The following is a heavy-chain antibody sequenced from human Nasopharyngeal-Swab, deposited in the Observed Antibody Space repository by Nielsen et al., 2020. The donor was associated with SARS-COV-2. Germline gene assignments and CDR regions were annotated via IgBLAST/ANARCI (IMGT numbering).Heavy chain of an antibody. D-gene: IGHD6-13*01. CDR3: ARVIAAAANEGLDY. CDR2: ISAYNGNT. J-gene: IGHJ4*02. V-gene: IGHV1-18*01. CDR1: RYTFTSYG. Sequence: ASVKVSCKASRYTFTSYGISWVRQAPGQGLEWMGWISAYNGNTNYAQKLQGRVTMTTDTSTSTAYMELRSLRSDDTAVYYCARVIAAAANEGLDYWGQGTLVTVSS.